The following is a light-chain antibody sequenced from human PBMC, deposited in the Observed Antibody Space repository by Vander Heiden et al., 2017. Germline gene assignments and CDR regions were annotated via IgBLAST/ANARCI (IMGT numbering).Light chain of an antibody. CDR1: KLGDKY. J-gene: IGLJ2*01. CDR3: QAWDSSTAEV. Sequence: SYELTQPPSVSVSPGQTASITCYGDKLGDKYACWYQQTPGQSPVLVIYQDSKRPSGIPERFSGSNSGNTATLTISGTQAMDEADYYCQAWDSSTAEVFGGGTKLTVL. V-gene: IGLV3-1*01. CDR2: QDS.